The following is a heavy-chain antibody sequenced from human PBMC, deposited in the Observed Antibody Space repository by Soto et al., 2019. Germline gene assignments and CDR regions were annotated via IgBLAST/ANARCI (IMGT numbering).Heavy chain of an antibody. CDR1: GASISTRTYY. Sequence: QLQLQESGPGLVKPSETLSLTCTVSGASISTRTYYWGWIRQPPGKGLEWIGSMYDSERTYYNPSLKGRVTISVATSKNQFSLKLNSVTAADTAVYYCGRAPDSWGQGTLVTVSS. CDR3: GRAPDS. CDR2: MYDSERT. J-gene: IGHJ4*02. V-gene: IGHV4-39*01.